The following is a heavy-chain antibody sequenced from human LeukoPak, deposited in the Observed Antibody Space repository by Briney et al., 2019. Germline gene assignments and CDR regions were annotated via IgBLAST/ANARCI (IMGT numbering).Heavy chain of an antibody. CDR1: GGSISSYY. Sequence: PSETLSLTCTVSGGSISSYYWSWIRQPPGKGLEWIGYIYYSGSTNYNPSLKSRVTISVDTSKNQFSLKLSSVTAADTAVYYCATLYWGLYYFDYWGQGTLVTVSS. CDR3: ATLYWGLYYFDY. D-gene: IGHD7-27*01. CDR2: IYYSGST. J-gene: IGHJ4*02. V-gene: IGHV4-59*08.